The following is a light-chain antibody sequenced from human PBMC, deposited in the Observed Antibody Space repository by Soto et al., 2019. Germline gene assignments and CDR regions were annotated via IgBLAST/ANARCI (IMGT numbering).Light chain of an antibody. CDR2: GAS. CDR1: QSVTSDY. CDR3: QHYGFSPPIT. V-gene: IGKV3-20*01. J-gene: IGKJ5*01. Sequence: EIVFTQSPGTLSLSPGERATLSCRASQSVTSDYLAWYQLKPGQAPRLLVYGASSRSTGIPDRFSGSGSGTDFTLIISRLEPEDFAVYYCQHYGFSPPITFGQGTRLEIK.